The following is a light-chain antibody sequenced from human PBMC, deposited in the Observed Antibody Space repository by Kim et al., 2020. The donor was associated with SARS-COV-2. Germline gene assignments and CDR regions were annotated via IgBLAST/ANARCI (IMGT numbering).Light chain of an antibody. J-gene: IGKJ1*01. CDR2: AAS. CDR3: QQYYSYPPWT. Sequence: STGDRVTITCRASQGISSYLAWYQQKPGKAPKLLIYAASTLQSGIPSRFSGSGSGTDFTLTISCLQSEDFATYYCQQYYSYPPWTFGQGTKVDIK. V-gene: IGKV1-8*01. CDR1: QGISSY.